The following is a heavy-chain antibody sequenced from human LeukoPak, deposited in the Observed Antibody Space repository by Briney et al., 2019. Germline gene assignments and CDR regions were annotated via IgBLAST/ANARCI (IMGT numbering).Heavy chain of an antibody. Sequence: GGSLGLSCAASGLTFRIYWMTCVRQAPAKGREWVANIKHNGDELNYVDSVEDGFTISRDNAKNSLYLHMTSLRAEDTAVYYCARELLTFDSWGQGTLVTVSS. J-gene: IGHJ4*02. CDR3: ARELLTFDS. CDR1: GLTFRIYW. CDR2: IKHNGDEL. D-gene: IGHD3-10*01. V-gene: IGHV3-7*01.